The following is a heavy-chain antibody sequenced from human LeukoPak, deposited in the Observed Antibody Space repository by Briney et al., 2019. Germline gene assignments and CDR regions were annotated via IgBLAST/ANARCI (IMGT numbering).Heavy chain of an antibody. J-gene: IGHJ4*02. D-gene: IGHD6-13*01. CDR1: GFTFSSYA. CDR3: AKVGGSRPFDY. V-gene: IGHV3-30-3*01. CDR2: ISYDGSNK. Sequence: GRSLRLSCAASGFTFSSYAMHWVRQAPGKGLEWVAVISYDGSNKYYADSVKGRFTISRDNSKNTLYLQMNSLRAEDTAVYYCAKVGGSRPFDYWGQGTLVTVSS.